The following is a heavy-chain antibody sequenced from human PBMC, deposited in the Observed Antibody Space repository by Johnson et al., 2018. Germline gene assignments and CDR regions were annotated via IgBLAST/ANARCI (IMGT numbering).Heavy chain of an antibody. CDR1: GDSISSYS. CDR3: ARERRHCSGGSCDYYYWYMDV. J-gene: IGHJ6*03. Sequence: QVQLQESGPGLVKPSETLSLTCTVSGDSISSYSWSWIRQPPGKGLEWMGHIFYRGGPIYNPSLKSRIPLSVDTSRNQFSLKLSSVTAADTAVYFCARERRHCSGGSCDYYYWYMDVWGKGTTFTVSS. CDR2: IFYRGGP. D-gene: IGHD2-15*01. V-gene: IGHV4-59*01.